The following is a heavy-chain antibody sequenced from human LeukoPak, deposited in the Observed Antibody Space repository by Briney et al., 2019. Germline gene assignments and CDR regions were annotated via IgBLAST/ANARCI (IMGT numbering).Heavy chain of an antibody. D-gene: IGHD6-6*01. CDR3: ARESSIAARPYYFDY. Sequence: SQTLSLTCTVSGGSISSGDYCWSWIRQPPGKGLEWIGYIYYSGSTYYNPSLKSRVTISVDTSKNQFSLKLSSVTAADTAVYYCARESSIAARPYYFDYWGQGTLVTVSS. CDR1: GGSISSGDYC. J-gene: IGHJ4*02. V-gene: IGHV4-30-4*08. CDR2: IYYSGST.